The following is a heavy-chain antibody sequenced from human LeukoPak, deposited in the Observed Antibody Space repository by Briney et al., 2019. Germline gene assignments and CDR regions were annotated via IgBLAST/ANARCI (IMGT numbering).Heavy chain of an antibody. CDR2: ISYDGSNK. D-gene: IGHD3-22*01. V-gene: IGHV3-30-3*01. CDR3: ARKVVITSDYYFDY. CDR1: GLTFSSYA. Sequence: PGGSLRLSCAASGLTFSSYAMHWVRQAPGKGLEWVAVISYDGSNKYYADSVKGRFTISRDNSKNTLYLQMNSLRAEDTAVYYCARKVVITSDYYFDYWGQGTLVTVSS. J-gene: IGHJ4*02.